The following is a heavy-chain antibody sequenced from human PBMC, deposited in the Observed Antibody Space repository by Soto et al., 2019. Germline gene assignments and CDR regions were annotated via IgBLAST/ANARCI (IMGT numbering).Heavy chain of an antibody. Sequence: SVKVSCKASGGTFSSYAISWVRQAPGQGLEWMGGIIPIFGTANYAQKFQGRVTISADRSLSTAYLQWSSLRASDSAMYYCARHFNGGNMFYYYYGMDVWGQGTTVTVSS. CDR1: GGTFSSYA. CDR2: IIPIFGTA. CDR3: ARHFNGGNMFYYYYGMDV. V-gene: IGHV1-69*06. D-gene: IGHD2-15*01. J-gene: IGHJ6*02.